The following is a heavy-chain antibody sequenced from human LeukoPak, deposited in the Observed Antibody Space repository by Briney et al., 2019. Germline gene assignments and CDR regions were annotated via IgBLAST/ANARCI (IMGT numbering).Heavy chain of an antibody. V-gene: IGHV3-33*06. CDR1: RFTFSNYG. D-gene: IGHD5-12*01. Sequence: GGSLRLSCAASRFTFSNYGMHWVRQAPGKGLEWVAIIWYDGSNEYYADSVKGRFTISRDNSKNTLYLQMNSLRAEDTAVYYCAKGRGDIVGTIDQWGQGTLVTLSS. CDR3: AKGRGDIVGTIDQ. CDR2: IWYDGSNE. J-gene: IGHJ4*02.